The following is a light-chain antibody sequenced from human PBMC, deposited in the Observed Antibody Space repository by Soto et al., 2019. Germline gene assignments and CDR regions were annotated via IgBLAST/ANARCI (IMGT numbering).Light chain of an antibody. J-gene: IGKJ1*01. Sequence: EVVLTQSPATLSLSPGERATLSCRASQSVSSFLAWYQQKPGQAPRLLIYDASNRATGIPARFSGSGSGTDFTLTISSLEPEDFAVYYCKQRNNWPPWTFGQGTKVEIK. CDR3: KQRNNWPPWT. CDR1: QSVSSF. V-gene: IGKV3-11*01. CDR2: DAS.